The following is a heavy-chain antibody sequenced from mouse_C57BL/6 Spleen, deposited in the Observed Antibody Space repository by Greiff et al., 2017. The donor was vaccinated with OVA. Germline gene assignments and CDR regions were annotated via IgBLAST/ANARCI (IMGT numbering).Heavy chain of an antibody. CDR2: INPNNGGT. CDR3: ALANWDPWFAY. V-gene: IGHV1-18*01. CDR1: GYTFTDYN. J-gene: IGHJ3*01. Sequence: VQLKQSGPELVKPGASVKIPCKASGYTFTDYNMDWVKQSHGKSLEWIGDINPNNGGTIYNQKFKGKATLTVDKSSSTAYMELRSLTSEDTAVYYCALANWDPWFAYWGQGTLVTVSA. D-gene: IGHD4-1*01.